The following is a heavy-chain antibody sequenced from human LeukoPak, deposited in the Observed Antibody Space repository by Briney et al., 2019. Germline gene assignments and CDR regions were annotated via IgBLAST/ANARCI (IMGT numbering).Heavy chain of an antibody. CDR3: ARDGDYGGNAPRGAFDI. CDR2: IYTSGST. D-gene: IGHD4-23*01. CDR1: GGSISSYY. V-gene: IGHV4-4*07. Sequence: SKTLSLTCTVSGGSISSYYWSWIRQPAGKGLEWIGRIYTSGSTNYNPSLKSRVTISVDTSKNQFSLKLSSVTAADTAVYYCARDGDYGGNAPRGAFDIWGQGTMVTVSS. J-gene: IGHJ3*02.